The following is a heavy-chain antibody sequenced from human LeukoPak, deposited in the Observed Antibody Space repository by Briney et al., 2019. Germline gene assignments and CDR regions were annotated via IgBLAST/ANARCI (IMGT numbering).Heavy chain of an antibody. D-gene: IGHD3-22*01. V-gene: IGHV1-69*04. CDR2: IIPILGMA. CDR3: ARDYYDSSEIDY. J-gene: IGHJ4*02. CDR1: GGTFSSYA. Sequence: SVKVSCKASGGTFSSYAISWVRQAPGQGLEWMGRIIPILGMANYAQKFQGRVTITADKSTSTAYMELSSLRSEDTAVYYCARDYYDSSEIDYWGQGTLVTVSS.